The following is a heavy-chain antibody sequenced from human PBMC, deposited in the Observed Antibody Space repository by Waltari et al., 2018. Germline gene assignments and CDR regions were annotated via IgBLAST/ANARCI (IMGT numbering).Heavy chain of an antibody. J-gene: IGHJ6*02. CDR2: ISSSSSTI. V-gene: IGHV3-48*01. CDR3: ARVWANYVWGSYRSHYYYGMDV. D-gene: IGHD3-16*02. Sequence: EVQLVESGGGLVQPGGSLRLSCAASGFTFSSYSMNWVRRAPGKGLEWVSYISSSSSTIYYADSVKGRFIISRDNAKNSLYLQMNSLRAEDTAVYYCARVWANYVWGSYRSHYYYGMDVWGQGTTVTVSS. CDR1: GFTFSSYS.